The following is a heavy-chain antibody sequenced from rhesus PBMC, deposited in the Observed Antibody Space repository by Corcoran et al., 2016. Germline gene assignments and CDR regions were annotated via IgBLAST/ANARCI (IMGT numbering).Heavy chain of an antibody. CDR1: GGSISGYY. CDR2: IDGNSAST. V-gene: IGHV4-73*01. D-gene: IGHD3-3*01. J-gene: IGHJ5-1*01. CDR3: ARGSVLQYFRGRFDV. Sequence: QVKLQQWGEGLVKPSETLSLTCAVYGGSISGYYWSWIRQPPGKGLEWIGNIDGNSASTSYTPSLKHRVTISKDTSKNQFSLKLSSVTAADTAVYYCARGSVLQYFRGRFDVWGPGVLVTVSS.